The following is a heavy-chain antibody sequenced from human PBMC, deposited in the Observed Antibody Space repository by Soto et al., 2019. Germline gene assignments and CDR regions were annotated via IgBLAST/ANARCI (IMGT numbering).Heavy chain of an antibody. CDR3: ARGGRYYDSSAQSGPFDY. D-gene: IGHD3-22*01. CDR2: INPNSGGT. CDR1: GYTFTGYY. J-gene: IGHJ4*02. V-gene: IGHV1-2*02. Sequence: ASVKVSCKASGYTFTGYYMHWVRQAPGQGLEWMGWINPNSGGTNYAQKFQGRVTMTRDTSISTAYMELSRLRSDDTAVYYCARGGRYYDSSAQSGPFDYWGQGTLVTLSS.